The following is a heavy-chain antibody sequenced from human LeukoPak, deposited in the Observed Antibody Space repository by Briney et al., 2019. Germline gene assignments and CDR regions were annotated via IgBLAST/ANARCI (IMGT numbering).Heavy chain of an antibody. V-gene: IGHV4-39*01. Sequence: SETLSLTCTVSGGSISSSSYYWGWIRQPPGGGLEWIGSTSTYYNPSLKSRVTISVDTSKNQFSLKLSSVTAADTAVYYCARHGKIDDAFDIWGQGTMVTVSS. CDR1: GGSISSSSYY. CDR2: TST. D-gene: IGHD1-26*01. J-gene: IGHJ3*02. CDR3: ARHGKIDDAFDI.